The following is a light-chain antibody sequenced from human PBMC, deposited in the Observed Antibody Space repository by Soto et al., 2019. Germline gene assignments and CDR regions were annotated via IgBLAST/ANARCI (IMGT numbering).Light chain of an antibody. Sequence: EIVMTQSPVTLSVSPGERATLSCRASQNIYSKLAWYQQKPGQAPRLLIYGASSRATGIPARFSGSGSGTEFTLTISSLQSEDFAVYYCQQYNNWTPWTFGQGTKVDLK. CDR2: GAS. CDR3: QQYNNWTPWT. J-gene: IGKJ1*01. V-gene: IGKV3-15*01. CDR1: QNIYSK.